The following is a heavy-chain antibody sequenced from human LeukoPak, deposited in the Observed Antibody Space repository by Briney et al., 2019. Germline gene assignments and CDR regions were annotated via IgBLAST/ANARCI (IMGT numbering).Heavy chain of an antibody. CDR1: GFRFSDYY. CDR2: ITSGGMA. D-gene: IGHD3-10*02. V-gene: IGHV3-11*01. CDR3: ARDSTAFFLFGELAF. Sequence: GGSLRLSCATSGFRFSDYYMTWIRQAPGKGLEWVAYITSGGMAYYSASVQGRFTISRDNANNSLYLEMNSLRADDTAVYYCARDSTAFFLFGELAFWGQGALVSVSS. J-gene: IGHJ4*02.